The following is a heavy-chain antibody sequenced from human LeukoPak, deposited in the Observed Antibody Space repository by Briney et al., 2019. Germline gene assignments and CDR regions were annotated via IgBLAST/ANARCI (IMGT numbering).Heavy chain of an antibody. CDR3: ARDNFSSYGIYFDY. V-gene: IGHV4-31*03. CDR2: IYYSGST. J-gene: IGHJ4*02. Sequence: SSETLSLTCTVSGGSISSGGYYWGWIRQHPGKGLEWIGYIYYSGSTYYNPSLKSRVTISVDTSKNQFSLKLSSVTAADTAVYYCARDNFSSYGIYFDYWGQGTLVTVSS. CDR1: GGSISSGGYY. D-gene: IGHD5-18*01.